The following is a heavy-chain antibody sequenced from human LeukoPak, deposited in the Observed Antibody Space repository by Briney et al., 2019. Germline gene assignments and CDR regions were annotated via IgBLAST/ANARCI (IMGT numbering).Heavy chain of an antibody. CDR1: GGSISNTIYY. Sequence: SETLSLTCNVSGGSISNTIYYWGWIRQPPGKGLEWIGSVYYSGVDYYNPSLKSRLTISVDTSKNQFSLKLSSVTATDTAVYFCARHSSSWGDYFEYWGQGSLVTVSS. J-gene: IGHJ4*02. V-gene: IGHV4-39*01. CDR3: ARHSSSWGDYFEY. D-gene: IGHD6-13*01. CDR2: VYYSGVD.